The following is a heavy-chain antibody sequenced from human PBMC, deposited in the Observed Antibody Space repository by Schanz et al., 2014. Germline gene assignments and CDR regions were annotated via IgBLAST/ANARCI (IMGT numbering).Heavy chain of an antibody. CDR3: ARDRRFFDRDDLYYFDS. V-gene: IGHV1-18*01. CDR2: ISAYNGNT. CDR1: GYTFTTYA. D-gene: IGHD3-3*01. Sequence: QVQLVQSGAEVKKPGASVRVSCKASGYTFTTYAMSWVRQAPGQGLEWMGWISAYNGNTKYPQKLQGRVTMTTDTSTSTAYMALTDLRSDDTAVYYCARDRRFFDRDDLYYFDSWGQGTLVTFSS. J-gene: IGHJ4*02.